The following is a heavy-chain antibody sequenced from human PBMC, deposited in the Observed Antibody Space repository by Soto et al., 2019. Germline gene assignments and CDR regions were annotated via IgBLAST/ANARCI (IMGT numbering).Heavy chain of an antibody. J-gene: IGHJ4*02. CDR1: GYSISSAYY. Sequence: SETLSLTCVVSGYSISSAYYWGWIRQPPGKGLEWIGSVYHSGSTYYNPSLKSRFTISRDNSKNTLYLQMNSLRAEDTAVYYCAKDGTGGPPYYFDYWGQGTLVTVSS. CDR2: VYHSGST. V-gene: IGHV4-38-2*02. CDR3: AKDGTGGPPYYFDY. D-gene: IGHD2-8*02.